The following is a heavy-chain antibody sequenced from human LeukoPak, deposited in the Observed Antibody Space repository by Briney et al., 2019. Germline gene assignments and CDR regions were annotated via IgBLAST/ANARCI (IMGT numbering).Heavy chain of an antibody. Sequence: PGGSLRLSCAASGFTFNAYNMNWVRQAPGKGLEWVSSISSSGLYIYYADSLKGRFTISRDNAKSSLYLQMNSLRAEDTAVYYCATLRRSTYYYDSTDYYEDCWGQGTLVTVSS. CDR2: ISSSGLYI. V-gene: IGHV3-21*01. CDR1: GFTFNAYN. D-gene: IGHD3-22*01. CDR3: ATLRRSTYYYDSTDYYEDC. J-gene: IGHJ4*02.